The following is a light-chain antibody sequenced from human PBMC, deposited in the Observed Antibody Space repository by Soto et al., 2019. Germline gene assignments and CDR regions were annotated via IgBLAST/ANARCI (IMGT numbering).Light chain of an antibody. CDR1: SSNVGFYNY. Sequence: QSALTQPASVSGSPGQSITISCTGTSSNVGFYNYVSWYQQHPGKAPKLMIYQVSNRPSGVSNRFSGSKSGNTASLTISGLEAEDEADYYCSSYTSGNTLYVFGTGTKV. CDR2: QVS. CDR3: SSYTSGNTLYV. J-gene: IGLJ1*01. V-gene: IGLV2-14*01.